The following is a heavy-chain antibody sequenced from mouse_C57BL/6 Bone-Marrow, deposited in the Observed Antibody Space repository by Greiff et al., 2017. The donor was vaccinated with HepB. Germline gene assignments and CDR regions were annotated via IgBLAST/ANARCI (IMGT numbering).Heavy chain of an antibody. J-gene: IGHJ1*03. D-gene: IGHD2-1*01. CDR1: GYTFTSYW. CDR3: ARWGGNFHWYFDV. CDR2: IDPSDSET. Sequence: QVQLQQPGAELVRPGSSVKLSCKASGYTFTSYWMHWVKQRPIQGLEWIGNIDPSDSETHYNQKFKDKATLTVDKSSSTAYMQLSSLTSEDSAVYDCARWGGNFHWYFDVWGTGTTVTVSS. V-gene: IGHV1-52*01.